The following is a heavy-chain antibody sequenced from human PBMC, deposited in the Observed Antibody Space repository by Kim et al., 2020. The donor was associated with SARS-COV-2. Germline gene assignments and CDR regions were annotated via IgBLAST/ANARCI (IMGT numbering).Heavy chain of an antibody. D-gene: IGHD7-27*01. J-gene: IGHJ5*02. CDR1: GGSISSSNW. CDR3: ARGTGEGFGGHNWFDP. Sequence: SETLSLTCAVSGGSISSSNWWSWVRQPPGKGLEWIGVIYHSGSTNYNPSLKSRVTISVDKSKNKFSLKLSSVTAADTAVYYCARGTGEGFGGHNWFDPWGQGTLVTVSS. V-gene: IGHV4-4*02. CDR2: IYHSGST.